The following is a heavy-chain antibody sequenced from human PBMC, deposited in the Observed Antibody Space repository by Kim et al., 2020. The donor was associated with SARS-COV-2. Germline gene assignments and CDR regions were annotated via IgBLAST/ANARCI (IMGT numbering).Heavy chain of an antibody. J-gene: IGHJ4*02. CDR2: ISSSGSTI. CDR1: GFTFSDYY. CDR3: ARVDLRFLEWVDY. D-gene: IGHD3-3*01. Sequence: GGSLRLSCAASGFTFSDYYMSWIRQAPGKGLEWVSYISSSGSTIYYADSVKGRFTISRDNAKNSLYLQMNSLRAEDTAVYYCARVDLRFLEWVDYWGQGTLVTVSS. V-gene: IGHV3-11*01.